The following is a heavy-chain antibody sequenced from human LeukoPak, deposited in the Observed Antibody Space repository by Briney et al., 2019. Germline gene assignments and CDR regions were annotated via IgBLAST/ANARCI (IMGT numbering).Heavy chain of an antibody. CDR3: ARGRKRYFEYLDY. V-gene: IGHV1-8*01. Sequence: GASLKVSCKASGYTFTSYDINWVRQATGQGLEWMAWMNPNSGNTGYAQKFQGRVTMTRNTSISTAYMELSSLRSEDTAVYYCARGRKRYFEYLDYWGQGTLVSVSS. J-gene: IGHJ4*02. CDR1: GYTFTSYD. D-gene: IGHD3-9*01. CDR2: MNPNSGNT.